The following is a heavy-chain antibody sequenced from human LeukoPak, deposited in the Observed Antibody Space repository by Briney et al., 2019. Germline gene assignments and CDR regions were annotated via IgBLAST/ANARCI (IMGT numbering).Heavy chain of an antibody. CDR3: ARKGYTIGSFDY. Sequence: SETLCLTCGVSGGSISSSYWWTWVRQPPGKGLEWIGEIYHSGSTNYNPSLKSRVTISVDKSKSQFSLKLSSVTAADTAVYYCARKGYTIGSFDYWGQGTLVTVSS. CDR1: GGSISSSYW. D-gene: IGHD5-18*01. CDR2: IYHSGST. V-gene: IGHV4-4*02. J-gene: IGHJ4*02.